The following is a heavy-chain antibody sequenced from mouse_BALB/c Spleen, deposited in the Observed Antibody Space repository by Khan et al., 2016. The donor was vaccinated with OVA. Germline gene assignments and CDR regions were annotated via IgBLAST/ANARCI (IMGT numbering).Heavy chain of an antibody. CDR1: GYTFTDYV. V-gene: IGHV1-81*01. J-gene: IGHJ3*01. CDR2: IFPGSGTP. Sequence: VPLQQSGPELVKPGASLKVSCKASGYTFTDYVIGLVRQRTSQGLEWIGDIFPGSGTPYYNENFKDKATLTADKSSNTAYMQLSSLTSEDSAVYFCARGGYSVFAYWGQGTLVTVSA. D-gene: IGHD2-14*01. CDR3: ARGGYSVFAY.